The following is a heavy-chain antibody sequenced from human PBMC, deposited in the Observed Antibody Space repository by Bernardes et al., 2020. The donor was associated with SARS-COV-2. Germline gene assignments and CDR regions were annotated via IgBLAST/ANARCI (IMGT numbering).Heavy chain of an antibody. V-gene: IGHV4-39*02. D-gene: IGHD6-19*01. CDR2: FYYSGTT. CDR3: ARRSGPPNWDY. Sequence: SETLSLTCTVSGGSISSSSYYWDWIRQPPGKGLEWIGNFYYSGTTYYNPSLKSRVTISADTSKNHFSLKLSSVTAADTAVYFCARRSGPPNWDYWGQGTLVTVSS. J-gene: IGHJ4*02. CDR1: GGSISSSSYY.